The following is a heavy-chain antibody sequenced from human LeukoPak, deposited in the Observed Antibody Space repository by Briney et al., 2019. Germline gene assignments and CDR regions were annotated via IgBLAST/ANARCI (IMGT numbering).Heavy chain of an antibody. J-gene: IGHJ4*02. CDR1: GGSISSSDW. V-gene: IGHV4-4*02. CDR3: ARLNYYGFDY. Sequence: SGTLSLTCAVSGGSISSSDWWSWVRQPPGKGLEWIGEINHSGSTNYNPSLKSRVTISVDTSKNQFSLKLSSVTAADTAVYYCARLNYYGFDYWGQGTLVTFSS. D-gene: IGHD1-26*01. CDR2: INHSGST.